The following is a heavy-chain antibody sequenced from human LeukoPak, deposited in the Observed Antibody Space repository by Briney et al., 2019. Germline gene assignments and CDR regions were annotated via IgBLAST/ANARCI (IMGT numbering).Heavy chain of an antibody. Sequence: SVKVSCKASGGTFSSYAISWVRQAPGQGLEWMGGIIPILGTANYAQKFQGRVTITADESTSTAYMELSSLRSEDTAVYYCARSLRDFWSGFDYWGQGTLVTVSS. CDR3: ARSLRDFWSGFDY. D-gene: IGHD3-3*01. J-gene: IGHJ4*02. CDR2: IIPILGTA. V-gene: IGHV1-69*13. CDR1: GGTFSSYA.